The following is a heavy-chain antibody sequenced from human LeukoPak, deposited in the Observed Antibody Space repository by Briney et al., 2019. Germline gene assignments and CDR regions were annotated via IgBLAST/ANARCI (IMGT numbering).Heavy chain of an antibody. CDR2: ITGSGGST. CDR3: AKINIYGDYFFDF. Sequence: GGSLRLSCAASGFTFSSYAMGWVRQAPGKGLEWISAITGSGGSTYYADSVKGRFTISRDNSKNTLYLQMNSLRGEDTAIYYCAKINIYGDYFFDFWGQGTLVTVSS. D-gene: IGHD5-18*01. J-gene: IGHJ4*02. V-gene: IGHV3-23*01. CDR1: GFTFSSYA.